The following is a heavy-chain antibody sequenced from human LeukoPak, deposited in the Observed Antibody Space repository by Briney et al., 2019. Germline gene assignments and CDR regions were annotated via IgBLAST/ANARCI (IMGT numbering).Heavy chain of an antibody. CDR3: ARELETTGFDY. Sequence: SQTLSLTCAISGDSVSSNSAAWNWISQYPSRGLEWLGRTYYRSQWYTDYAVSVKSRISINPDTSKNQFSLQLNSVTPEDTAVFYCARELETTGFDYWGQGTLVTVSS. D-gene: IGHD1-1*01. CDR2: TYYRSQWYT. CDR1: GDSVSSNSAA. V-gene: IGHV6-1*01. J-gene: IGHJ4*02.